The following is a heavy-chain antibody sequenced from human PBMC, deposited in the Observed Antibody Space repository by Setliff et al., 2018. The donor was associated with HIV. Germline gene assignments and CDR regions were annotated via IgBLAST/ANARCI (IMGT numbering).Heavy chain of an antibody. CDR2: ISVGKGDT. CDR1: GYTFTTYS. Sequence: ASVKVSCNASGYTFTTYSIHWVRQAPGQSLEWMGWISVGKGDTKYSQEFQGRITITRDTSANTAYMELNNLRSDDTALYFCARGALLAVFDFDHWGHGTLVTVSS. V-gene: IGHV1-3*01. CDR3: ARGALLAVFDFDH. D-gene: IGHD2-21*01. J-gene: IGHJ4*01.